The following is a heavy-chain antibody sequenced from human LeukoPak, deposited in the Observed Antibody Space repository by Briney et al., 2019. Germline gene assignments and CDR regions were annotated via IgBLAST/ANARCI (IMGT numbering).Heavy chain of an antibody. J-gene: IGHJ4*02. V-gene: IGHV3-30*03. CDR2: ITYDGGKK. CDR1: GFTFTSYR. D-gene: IGHD3-3*02. CDR3: VRNRNLKMTSTGILGN. Sequence: GGSLRLSCAASGFTFTSYRMNWVRQAPGKGLEWVALITYDGGKKDYADSVKGRFTISRDNSRDTLYLQMNSLTVDDTAVYYCVRNRNLKMTSTGILGNRGLGTLVIVSS.